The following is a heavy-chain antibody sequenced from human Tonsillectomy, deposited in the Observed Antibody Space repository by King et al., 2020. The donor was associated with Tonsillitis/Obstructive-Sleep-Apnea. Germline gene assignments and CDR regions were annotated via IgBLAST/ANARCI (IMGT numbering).Heavy chain of an antibody. J-gene: IGHJ4*02. V-gene: IGHV3-66*01. CDR3: ARDCAYNDYDPPRGFDY. CDR1: GVSVSSNY. Sequence: GGGGGGGVEAGGCLGVACAASGVSVSSNYMSWVRQAAGKGVEWVSGIYSGDSTYYADPVKDRFPISRDTSKNTLYLQMNSLRAEDTAVYYCARDCAYNDYDPPRGFDYWGQGTLVTVSS. CDR2: IYSGDST. D-gene: IGHD5-12*01.